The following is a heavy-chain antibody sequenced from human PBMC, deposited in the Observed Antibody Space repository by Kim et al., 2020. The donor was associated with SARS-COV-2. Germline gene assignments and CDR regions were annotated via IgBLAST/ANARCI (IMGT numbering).Heavy chain of an antibody. CDR2: ISYDGSNK. J-gene: IGHJ4*02. CDR1: GFTFSSYG. V-gene: IGHV3-30*18. D-gene: IGHD1-7*01. CDR3: AKGRFRYNWNYVPIDY. Sequence: GGSLRLSCAASGFTFSSYGMHWVRQAPGKGLEWVAVISYDGSNKYYADSVKGRFTISRDNSKNTLYLQMNSLRAEDTAVYYCAKGRFRYNWNYVPIDYWGQGTLVTVSS.